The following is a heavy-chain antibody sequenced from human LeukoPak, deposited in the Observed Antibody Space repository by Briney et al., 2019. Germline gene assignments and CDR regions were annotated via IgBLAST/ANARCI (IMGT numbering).Heavy chain of an antibody. D-gene: IGHD4-23*01. CDR3: TTGDDYGGNP. V-gene: IGHV3-15*01. CDR1: GFTFSSYS. J-gene: IGHJ5*02. CDR2: IKTDGGTT. Sequence: GGSLRLSCAASGFTFSSYSMNWVRQAPGKGLEWVGRIKTDGGTTDYAAPVKGRFTISTDDSTNTLYLQMNNLKTEDTAVYYCTTGDDYGGNPWGQGTLVTVSS.